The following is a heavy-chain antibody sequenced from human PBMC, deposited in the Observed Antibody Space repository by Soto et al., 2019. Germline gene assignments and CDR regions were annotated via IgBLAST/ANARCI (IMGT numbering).Heavy chain of an antibody. Sequence: GGSLRLSCAASGFTFSSYWMSWVRQAPGKGLEWVANIKQDGSEKYYVDSVKGRFTISRDNAKNSRYLQMNSLRAEDTAVYYCARAPTYYYDSSGYNDYWGQGTLVTVSS. CDR1: GFTFSSYW. V-gene: IGHV3-7*01. CDR3: ARAPTYYYDSSGYNDY. D-gene: IGHD3-22*01. J-gene: IGHJ4*02. CDR2: IKQDGSEK.